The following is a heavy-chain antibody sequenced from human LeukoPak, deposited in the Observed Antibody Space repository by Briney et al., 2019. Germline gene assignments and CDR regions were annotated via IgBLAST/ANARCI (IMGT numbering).Heavy chain of an antibody. CDR2: ISSSDGTR. CDR3: AREIVSAVAGNFDY. J-gene: IGHJ4*02. D-gene: IGHD6-19*01. Sequence: GGSLRLSCAASGFTFSSYEMNWVRQTPGKGLEWVSYISSSDGTRTYADSVKGRFTISRDNAKNSLYLEMNSLRAEDTAVYYCAREIVSAVAGNFDYWGQGTLVTVSS. V-gene: IGHV3-48*03. CDR1: GFTFSSYE.